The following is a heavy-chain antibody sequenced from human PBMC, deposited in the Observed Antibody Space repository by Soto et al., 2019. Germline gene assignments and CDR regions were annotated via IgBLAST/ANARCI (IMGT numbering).Heavy chain of an antibody. Sequence: ASVKVSCKASGYTFTSYGISWVRQAPGQGLEWMGRIIPILGIANYAQKFQGRVTITADKSTSTAYMELSSLRSEDTAVYYCASDKQWPNPVFDYWGQGTLVTVSS. D-gene: IGHD6-19*01. CDR1: GYTFTSYG. V-gene: IGHV1-69*04. J-gene: IGHJ4*02. CDR3: ASDKQWPNPVFDY. CDR2: IIPILGIA.